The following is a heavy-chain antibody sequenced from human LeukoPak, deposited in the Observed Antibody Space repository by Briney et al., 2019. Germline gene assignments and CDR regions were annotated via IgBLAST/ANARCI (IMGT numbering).Heavy chain of an antibody. CDR1: GFTLSTYW. CDR2: IKQDGSEK. CDR3: AKVAKYYYGSETYYFFDY. V-gene: IGHV3-7*01. J-gene: IGHJ4*02. D-gene: IGHD3-10*01. Sequence: GGSLRLSCAASGFTLSTYWMSWVRQAPGKGLEWVANIKQDGSEKYYVDSVKGRFTISRDNAKNSLYLQMNSLRVEDTAVYYCAKVAKYYYGSETYYFFDYWGQGTLVTASS.